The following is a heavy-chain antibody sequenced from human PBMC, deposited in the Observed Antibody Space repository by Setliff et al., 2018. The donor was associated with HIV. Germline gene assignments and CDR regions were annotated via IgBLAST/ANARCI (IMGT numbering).Heavy chain of an antibody. D-gene: IGHD3-22*01. J-gene: IGHJ5*02. V-gene: IGHV3-23*01. Sequence: GGSLRLSCEASGFMFSDYAMSWVRQVPGKGLEWVSIISGESRRTSYADSVKGRFTISRDNAKNSLYLQMNSLRAEDTAVYYCARDHRPYFYDKAWFDPWGQGTLVTVSS. CDR1: GFMFSDYA. CDR2: ISGESRRT. CDR3: ARDHRPYFYDKAWFDP.